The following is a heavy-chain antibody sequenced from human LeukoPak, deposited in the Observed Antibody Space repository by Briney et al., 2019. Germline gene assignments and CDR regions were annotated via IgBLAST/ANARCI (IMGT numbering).Heavy chain of an antibody. CDR3: ARARGGQGGYFDS. CDR2: IWYDGSNE. D-gene: IGHD3-16*01. J-gene: IGHJ4*02. CDR1: GFTFSSFG. Sequence: GRSLRLSCAASGFTFSSFGMHWVRQAPGKGLEWVAVIWYDGSNEYEADSVKGRFTISRDNSKNTLYLQMNSLRADDTAVYYCARARGGQGGYFDSGGQGTRVTVSS. V-gene: IGHV3-33*01.